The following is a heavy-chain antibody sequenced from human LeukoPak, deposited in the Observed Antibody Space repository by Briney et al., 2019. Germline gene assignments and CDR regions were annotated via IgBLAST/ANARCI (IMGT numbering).Heavy chain of an antibody. V-gene: IGHV3-30*18. CDR2: ISYDGSNK. J-gene: IGHJ6*02. CDR1: GXTFSTYT. CDR3: AKSIVAGTLHYYYGMDV. Sequence: GGSLRLSCAASGXTFSTYTLHWVRQAPGKGLEWVAGISYDGSNKNYADSVKGRFTISRDNSKHTPYLQMNSLRAEDTAVYYCAKSIVAGTLHYYYGMDVWGQGTTVTVSS. D-gene: IGHD5-12*01.